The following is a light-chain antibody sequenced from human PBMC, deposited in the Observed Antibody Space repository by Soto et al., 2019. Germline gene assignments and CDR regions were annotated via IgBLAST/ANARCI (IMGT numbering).Light chain of an antibody. CDR3: QQSHSLPA. CDR2: GAA. V-gene: IGKV3-15*01. J-gene: IGKJ4*02. CDR1: QSVFSS. Sequence: EIVMTQSPATLSVSLGERVTLSCRASQSVFSSLAWYQQKPGQAPRLLIYGAATRPIGIPARFSGSGSGTEFTLTISSLQSEDFAVYYCQQSHSLPAFGRGTRIEIK.